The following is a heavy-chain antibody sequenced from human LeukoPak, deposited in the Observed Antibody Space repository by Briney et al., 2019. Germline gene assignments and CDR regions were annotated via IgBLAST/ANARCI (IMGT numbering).Heavy chain of an antibody. D-gene: IGHD2-21*02. CDR3: ARAQMTANNWFDP. Sequence: GASVKVSCKVSGYTLTELSMHWVRQAPGQGLEWMGWISAYNGNTNSAQKLQGRVTMTTDTSTSTAYMELRSLRSDDTAVYYCARAQMTANNWFDPWGQGTLVTVSS. CDR1: GYTLTELS. V-gene: IGHV1-18*01. J-gene: IGHJ5*02. CDR2: ISAYNGNT.